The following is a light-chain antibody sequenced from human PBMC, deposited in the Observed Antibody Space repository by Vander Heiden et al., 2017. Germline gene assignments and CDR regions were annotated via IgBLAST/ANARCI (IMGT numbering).Light chain of an antibody. J-gene: IGLJ2*01. V-gene: IGLV1-40*01. CDR3: QPYDSSLSVV. Sequence: QSVLTQLPSVSGAPGQRVTISCTGSSSNTEPGSDVHWDHQLPGRAPKLLIYDNSNRPSGVPARFSGSNSGTSASLAITALQAEDEADYYCQPYDSSLSVVFGGGTKLTVL. CDR1: SSNTEPGSD. CDR2: DNS.